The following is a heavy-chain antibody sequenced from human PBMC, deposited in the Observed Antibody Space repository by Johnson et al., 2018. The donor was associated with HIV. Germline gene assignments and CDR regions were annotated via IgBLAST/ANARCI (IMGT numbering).Heavy chain of an antibody. CDR3: ARVTKYYFDSSVDAFDI. D-gene: IGHD3-22*01. V-gene: IGHV3-7*01. CDR2: IKQDGSEK. Sequence: MQLVESGGGLVQPGGSLRLSCAASGFTFSTYWMSWVRQAPGKGLEWVANIKQDGSEKYCVDSVKGRFTISRDNAKNSLYLQMNSLRAEDTAVYFCARVTKYYFDSSVDAFDIWGQGTMVTVSS. CDR1: GFTFSTYW. J-gene: IGHJ3*02.